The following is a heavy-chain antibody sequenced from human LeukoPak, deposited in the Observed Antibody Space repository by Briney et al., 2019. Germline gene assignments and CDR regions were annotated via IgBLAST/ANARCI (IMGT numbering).Heavy chain of an antibody. CDR2: ISSSGRYK. J-gene: IGHJ4*02. D-gene: IGHD5-24*01. CDR3: ARVLQDLADLDY. V-gene: IGHV3-11*04. Sequence: GGSLRLSCSASGFTFSDYYMNWIRQAPGKGLEWVSYISSSGRYKYYADSVKGRFTISRDSAKNSLFLQMNSLRAEDTAVYYCARVLQDLADLDYWGQGTLVTVSS. CDR1: GFTFSDYY.